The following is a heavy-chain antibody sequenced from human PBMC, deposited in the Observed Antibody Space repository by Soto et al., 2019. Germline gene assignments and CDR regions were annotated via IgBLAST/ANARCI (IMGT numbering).Heavy chain of an antibody. CDR1: GGSFSGYY. J-gene: IGHJ2*01. Sequence: SETLSLTCAVYGGSFSGYYWSWIRQPPGKGLEWIGEINHSGSTNYNPSLKSRVTISVDTYKIQFSLKLSSVTAADTAVYYCARGGRGSYWYFDLWGRGTLVTVSS. D-gene: IGHD3-16*01. V-gene: IGHV4-34*01. CDR3: ARGGRGSYWYFDL. CDR2: INHSGST.